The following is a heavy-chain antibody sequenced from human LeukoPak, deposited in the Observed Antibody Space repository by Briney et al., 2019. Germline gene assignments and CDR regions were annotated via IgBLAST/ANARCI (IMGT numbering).Heavy chain of an antibody. V-gene: IGHV1-69*13. J-gene: IGHJ5*02. Sequence: SVKVSCKTSGGTFTSYAITWVRQAPGQGLEWMGKIIPISGTTNYAQKFQGGVTFTADESTSTAYMELSSLRSEDTALYYCARKLRLGGNWFDPWGQGTLVTVSS. CDR3: ARKLRLGGNWFDP. CDR1: GGTFTSYA. D-gene: IGHD1-26*01. CDR2: IIPISGTT.